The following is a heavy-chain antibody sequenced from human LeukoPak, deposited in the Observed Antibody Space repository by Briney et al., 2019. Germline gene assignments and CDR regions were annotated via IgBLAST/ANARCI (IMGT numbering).Heavy chain of an antibody. Sequence: GASVKVSCKASGYTFTSYGISWVRQAPGQGLEWMGWISAYNGNTNYAQKLQGRVTMTTDTSTSTAYMELRSLRSDDTAVYYCARVSVVWSGYYKGYFDYWGQGTLVTVSS. V-gene: IGHV1-18*01. CDR2: ISAYNGNT. J-gene: IGHJ4*02. CDR1: GYTFTSYG. D-gene: IGHD3-3*01. CDR3: ARVSVVWSGYYKGYFDY.